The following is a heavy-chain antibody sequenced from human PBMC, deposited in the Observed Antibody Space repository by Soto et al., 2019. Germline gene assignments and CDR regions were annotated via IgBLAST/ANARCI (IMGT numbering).Heavy chain of an antibody. CDR1: GFTFSSYA. V-gene: IGHV3-23*01. Sequence: GGSLRLSCAASGFTFSSYAMSWVRQAPGKGLEWVSAISGSGGSTYYADSVKGRFTISRDNSKNTLYLQMNSLRAEDTAVYYCAKVMSPAMTTVTSCFDYWGQGTLVTVSS. CDR2: ISGSGGST. J-gene: IGHJ4*02. D-gene: IGHD4-17*01. CDR3: AKVMSPAMTTVTSCFDY.